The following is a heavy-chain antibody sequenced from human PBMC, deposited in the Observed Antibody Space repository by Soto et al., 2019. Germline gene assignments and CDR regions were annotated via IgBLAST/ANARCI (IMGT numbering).Heavy chain of an antibody. CDR3: ARGLDHSKIGY. Sequence: PSETLSLTCAVNGGSLSDYYMSWIRQSPGKGLEWIGEISQSEGTNYNPSLKSRVTMSRDLSKNQFSLRLNSVTDGDSAVYYCARGLDHSKIGYWGPGTLVTVSS. CDR2: ISQSEGT. V-gene: IGHV4-34*01. J-gene: IGHJ4*02. D-gene: IGHD4-4*01. CDR1: GGSLSDYY.